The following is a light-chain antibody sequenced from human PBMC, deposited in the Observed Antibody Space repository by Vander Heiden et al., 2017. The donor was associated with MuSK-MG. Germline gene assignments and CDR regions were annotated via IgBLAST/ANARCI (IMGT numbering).Light chain of an antibody. V-gene: IGKV1-5*03. CDR2: KAS. Sequence: DTQLTQPPSALSASVGDRVTITCRASQSISRWLAWYQQKPGKAPKLLNYKASRLEGGVPSRFSGGGSGTEFTLTISSLQHDNFGTYYCQQYASYCTFGQGTKLEIK. CDR1: QSISRW. CDR3: QQYASYCT. J-gene: IGKJ2*01.